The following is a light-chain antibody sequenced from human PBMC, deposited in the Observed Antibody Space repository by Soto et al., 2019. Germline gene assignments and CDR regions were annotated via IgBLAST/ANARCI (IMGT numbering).Light chain of an antibody. CDR1: QTISSTF. CDR3: QQYASSLALT. J-gene: IGKJ4*01. V-gene: IGKV3-20*01. CDR2: GAS. Sequence: EIVLTQSPGTLSLSPGERATLSCRASQTISSTFLAWYQQKPGQAPRLLIYGASSRATGIPDRFSGRGSGTDFTLTISRLEPEDFAVYYCQQYASSLALTFGGGTKVEIK.